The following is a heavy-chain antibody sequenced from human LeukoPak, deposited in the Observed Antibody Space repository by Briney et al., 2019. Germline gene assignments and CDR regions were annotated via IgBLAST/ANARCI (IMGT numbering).Heavy chain of an antibody. J-gene: IGHJ4*02. CDR1: GGTFSSYA. V-gene: IGHV1-69*05. Sequence: GASVKVSCKASGGTFSSYAISWVRQAPGQWLEWMGGIIPIFGTANYAQKFQGRVTITTDESTSTAYMELSSLRSEDTAVYYCARDPLAYSSSWYFGYWGQGTLVTVSS. D-gene: IGHD6-13*01. CDR2: IIPIFGTA. CDR3: ARDPLAYSSSWYFGY.